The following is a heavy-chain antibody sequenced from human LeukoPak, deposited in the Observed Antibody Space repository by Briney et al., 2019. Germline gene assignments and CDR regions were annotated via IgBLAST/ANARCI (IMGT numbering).Heavy chain of an antibody. Sequence: GGSLRLSCAASGFTFSSYGMHWVRQAPGKGLEWVAFIRYDGSNKYYADSVKGRFTISRDNSKNTLYLQMNSLRGEDTAVYYCAKDRSRCSGGSCYWGHLDYWGQGTLVTVSS. D-gene: IGHD2-15*01. J-gene: IGHJ4*02. CDR1: GFTFSSYG. CDR3: AKDRSRCSGGSCYWGHLDY. V-gene: IGHV3-30*02. CDR2: IRYDGSNK.